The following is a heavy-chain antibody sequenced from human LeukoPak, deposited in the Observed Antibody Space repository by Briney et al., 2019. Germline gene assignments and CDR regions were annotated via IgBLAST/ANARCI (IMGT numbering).Heavy chain of an antibody. J-gene: IGHJ4*02. D-gene: IGHD6-13*01. CDR3: ARRGSSWYPFDC. CDR1: GFAFSTYS. Sequence: GGSLRLSCAASGFAFSTYSMHWVRQAPGKGLEWVSVIYSGGDTYYADSVKGRFTISRDTSKNTLYLQMSSLRPEDTAVYYCARRGSSWYPFDCWGQGTLVTVSS. CDR2: IYSGGDT. V-gene: IGHV3-53*01.